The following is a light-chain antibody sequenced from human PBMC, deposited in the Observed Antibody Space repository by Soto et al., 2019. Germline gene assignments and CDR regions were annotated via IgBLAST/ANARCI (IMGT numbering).Light chain of an antibody. CDR3: QQLNSYPRVT. J-gene: IGKJ4*01. V-gene: IGKV1-9*01. CDR1: QGISSY. Sequence: DLQLTQSPSFLSASVGDRVTITCRASQGISSYLAWYQQKPGKAPKLLIYAASTLQSGVPSRFSGSGSGTEFTLTISSLQAEDFATYYCQQLNSYPRVTFGGGTKVEIK. CDR2: AAS.